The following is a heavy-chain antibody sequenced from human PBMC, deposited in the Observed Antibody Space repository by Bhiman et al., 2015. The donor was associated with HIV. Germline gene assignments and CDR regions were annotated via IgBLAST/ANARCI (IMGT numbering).Heavy chain of an antibody. V-gene: IGHV3-30-3*01. CDR2: ISYDGSNK. CDR3: AGALNEGSSWYMIAFDI. Sequence: VQLVESGGGLVQPGRSLRLSCTASGFTFSSYAMHWVRQAPGKGLEWVAVISYDGSNKYYADSVKGRFTISRDNSKNTLYLQMNSLRAEDTAVYYCAGALNEGSSWYMIAFDIWGQGTMVTVSS. CDR1: GFTFSSYA. D-gene: IGHD6-13*01. J-gene: IGHJ3*02.